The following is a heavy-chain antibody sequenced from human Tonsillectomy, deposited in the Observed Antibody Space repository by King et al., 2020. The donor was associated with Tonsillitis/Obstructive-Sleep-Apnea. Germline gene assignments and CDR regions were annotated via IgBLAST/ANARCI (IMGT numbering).Heavy chain of an antibody. CDR3: ARHVIAAADGPPGMDV. CDR1: GYSFTNYW. D-gene: IGHD6-13*01. Sequence: QLVQSGAGVKKSGESLRISCKGSGYSFTNYWINWVRQMPGKGLEWMGRIDPSDSYTNYSPSFQGHVTISVDKSISTAYLQWSSLKASDTAMYYCARHVIAAADGPPGMDVWGQGTTVIVSS. J-gene: IGHJ6*02. V-gene: IGHV5-10-1*01. CDR2: IDPSDSYT.